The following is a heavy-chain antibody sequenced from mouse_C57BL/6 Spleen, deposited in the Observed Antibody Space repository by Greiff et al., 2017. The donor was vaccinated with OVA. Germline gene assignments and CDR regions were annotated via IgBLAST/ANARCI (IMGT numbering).Heavy chain of an antibody. V-gene: IGHV1-62-3*01. CDR1: GYTFTSYW. CDR3: ARWGLAY. J-gene: IGHJ3*01. Sequence: VQLQQPGAELVKPGASVKLSCKASGYTFTSYWMHWVKQRPGRGLEWIGRIAPNSGGTKYNEKFKSKATLTVDKPSSTAYRQLSSLTSEDAAVYYCARWGLAYWGQGTLVTVSA. CDR2: IAPNSGGT.